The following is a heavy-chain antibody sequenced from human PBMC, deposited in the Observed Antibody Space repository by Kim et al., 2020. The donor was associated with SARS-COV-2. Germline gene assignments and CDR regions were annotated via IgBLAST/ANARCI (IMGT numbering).Heavy chain of an antibody. V-gene: IGHV4-39*01. J-gene: IGHJ6*02. D-gene: IGHD5-12*01. CDR1: GGSISSSSYY. CDR3: ARHHPPGRYGGYVNYYYYGMDV. CDR2: IYYSGST. Sequence: SETLSLTCTVSGGSISSSSYYWGWIRQPPGKGLEWIGSIYYSGSTYYNPSLKSRVTISVDTSKNQFSLKLSSVTAADTAVYYCARHHPPGRYGGYVNYYYYGMDVWGQETTVTVSS.